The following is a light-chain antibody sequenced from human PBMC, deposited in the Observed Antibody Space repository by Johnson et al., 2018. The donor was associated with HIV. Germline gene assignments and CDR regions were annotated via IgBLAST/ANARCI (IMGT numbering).Light chain of an antibody. CDR3: GTWDSGLGAHYV. Sequence: QSVLTQPPSVSAAPGQKVTTSCSGSSSNIGNYFVSWYQQLPGAAPKLLIYEKNKRPSEIPDRFSASKSGTSATLDITGLQPGDEADYYCGTWDSGLGAHYVFGTGTKVTVL. V-gene: IGLV1-51*02. CDR2: EKN. CDR1: SSNIGNYF. J-gene: IGLJ1*01.